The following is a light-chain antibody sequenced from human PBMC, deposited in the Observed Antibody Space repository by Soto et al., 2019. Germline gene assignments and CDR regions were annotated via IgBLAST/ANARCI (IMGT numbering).Light chain of an antibody. V-gene: IGLV1-44*01. Sequence: QSVLTQPPSASGTPGQRDTTSCSGITSTIGSNTVNWYQQLPGTAPKLLIYSNNQRPSGVPDRFAGSKSGTSASLAISGLQSEDEADYYCAAWDDSLNGRVFGTGTKLTVL. J-gene: IGLJ1*01. CDR2: SNN. CDR3: AAWDDSLNGRV. CDR1: TSTIGSNT.